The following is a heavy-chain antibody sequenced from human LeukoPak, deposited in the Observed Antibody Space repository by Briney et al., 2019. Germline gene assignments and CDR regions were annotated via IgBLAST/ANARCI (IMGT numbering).Heavy chain of an antibody. J-gene: IGHJ4*02. CDR2: IGGNGGSI. CDR3: AKDDGHTYHMDY. Sequence: PGGSLRLSCAGSGFTFRRYAMIWVRQAPEKGLEHVSGIGGNGGSIYYTDSVRGRFTISRDNSRNTLFLQMNSLRAEDTAVYYCAKDDGHTYHMDYWGQATLLTVSS. CDR1: GFTFRRYA. D-gene: IGHD3-16*01. V-gene: IGHV3-23*01.